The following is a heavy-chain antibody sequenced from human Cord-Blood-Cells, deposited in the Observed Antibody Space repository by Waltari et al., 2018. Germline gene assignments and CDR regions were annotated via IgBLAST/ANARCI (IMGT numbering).Heavy chain of an antibody. Sequence: QVQLQQWGAGLLKPSETLSLTCAVYGGSCSGYYWSWIRQPPGKGLEWIGEINHSGSTNYNPSLKSRVTISVDTSKNQFSLKLSSVTAADTAVYYCARARRPPRILEFDPWGQGTLVTVSS. J-gene: IGHJ5*02. CDR1: GGSCSGYY. CDR2: INHSGST. V-gene: IGHV4-34*01. D-gene: IGHD2-15*01. CDR3: ARARRPPRILEFDP.